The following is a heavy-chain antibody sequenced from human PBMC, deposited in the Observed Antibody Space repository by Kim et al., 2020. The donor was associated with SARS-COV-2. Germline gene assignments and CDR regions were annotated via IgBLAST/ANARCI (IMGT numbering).Heavy chain of an antibody. CDR3: VRDGGVRAFDI. V-gene: IGHV3-74*01. J-gene: IGHJ3*02. D-gene: IGHD2-8*02. CDR1: GFTFSDYW. Sequence: GGSLRLSCAASGFTFSDYWMHWVPQVPGKGLVWFSRVNRDESRKSYADSVEGRFTISRDNTKNTLYLQINSLRVEDTAVYYCVRDGGVRAFDIWGQGTMVTVSS. CDR2: VNRDESRK.